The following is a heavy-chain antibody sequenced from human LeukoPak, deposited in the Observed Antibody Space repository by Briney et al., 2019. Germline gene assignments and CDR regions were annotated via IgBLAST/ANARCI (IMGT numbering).Heavy chain of an antibody. V-gene: IGHV4-61*08. CDR1: GGSVSSSEYF. D-gene: IGHD1-26*01. Sequence: SETLSLTCTVSGGSVSSSEYFWSWIRQPPGKGLEWIGYIYYSGSTNYNPSLKSRVTISVDTSKNQFSLKLSSVTAADTAVYYCASGSIVGVLWGWGQGTLVTVSS. J-gene: IGHJ4*02. CDR2: IYYSGST. CDR3: ASGSIVGVLWG.